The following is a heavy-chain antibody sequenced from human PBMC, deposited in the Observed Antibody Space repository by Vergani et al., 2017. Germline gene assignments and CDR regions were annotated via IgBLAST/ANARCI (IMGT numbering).Heavy chain of an antibody. V-gene: IGHV4-39*01. J-gene: IGHJ4*02. Sequence: QLHLQESGPGLVQPSETLSLTCTVSGGSITSSSYYWGWIRQPPGKGLEWIGNIYHSGGDYYNPSLKGRVTISVDTSKNQFSLEVTSVTAADTAIYFCARTESFILRYFHGALWGQGTLVTVSS. CDR3: ARTESFILRYFHGAL. CDR1: GGSITSSSYY. D-gene: IGHD3-9*01. CDR2: IYHSGGD.